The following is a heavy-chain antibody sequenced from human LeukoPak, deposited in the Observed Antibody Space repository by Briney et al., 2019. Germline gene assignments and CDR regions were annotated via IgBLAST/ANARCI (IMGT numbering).Heavy chain of an antibody. J-gene: IGHJ4*02. CDR2: FDPEDGET. D-gene: IGHD3-22*01. CDR3: ATSNYYDSSGYPKFDY. V-gene: IGHV1-24*01. CDR1: GYTLTELS. Sequence: ASVKVSCKVSGYTLTELSMHWVRQAPGKGLEWMGGFDPEDGETIYAQKFQGRVTMTEDTSTDTAYMELSSLRSGDTAVYYCATSNYYDSSGYPKFDYWGQGTLVTVSS.